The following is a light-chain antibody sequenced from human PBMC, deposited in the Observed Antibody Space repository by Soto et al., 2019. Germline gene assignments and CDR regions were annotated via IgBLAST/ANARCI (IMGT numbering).Light chain of an antibody. J-gene: IGKJ4*01. CDR1: QSDSTY. CDR2: DAS. V-gene: IGKV3-11*01. Sequence: EIVLTQSPATLSLSPGERATLSCRASQSDSTYLAWYQQKPGQAPRLLVYDASNRATGIPARFSGSGSGTDFTLTISSLELDDFAVYYCLQRSDWPSTFGGGTKVQIK. CDR3: LQRSDWPST.